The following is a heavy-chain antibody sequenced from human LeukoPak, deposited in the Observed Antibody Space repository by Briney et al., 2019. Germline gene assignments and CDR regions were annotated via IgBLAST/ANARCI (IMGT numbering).Heavy chain of an antibody. CDR2: MNPNSGNT. J-gene: IGHJ4*02. D-gene: IGHD3-9*01. CDR1: GYTFTSYD. V-gene: IGHV1-8*01. Sequence: ASVNVSCKASGYTFTSYDINWVRQATGQGLEWMGWMNPNSGNTGYAQKFQGRVTMTRNTSISTAYMELSSLRSEDTAVYYCARGSLRYFDWLRWGQGTLVTVSS. CDR3: ARGSLRYFDWLR.